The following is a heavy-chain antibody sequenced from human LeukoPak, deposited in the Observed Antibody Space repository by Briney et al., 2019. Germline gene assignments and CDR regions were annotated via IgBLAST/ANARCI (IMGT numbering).Heavy chain of an antibody. CDR1: GFTFSSYA. CDR3: AGEGIQIAVAGLDY. CDR2: ISYDGSNK. Sequence: GRSLRLSCAASGFTFSSYAMHWVRQAPGKGLEWVAVISYDGSNKYYADSVKGRFTISRDNSKNTLYLQMNSLRAEDTAVYYCAGEGIQIAVAGLDYWGQGTLVTVSS. J-gene: IGHJ4*02. V-gene: IGHV3-30-3*01. D-gene: IGHD6-19*01.